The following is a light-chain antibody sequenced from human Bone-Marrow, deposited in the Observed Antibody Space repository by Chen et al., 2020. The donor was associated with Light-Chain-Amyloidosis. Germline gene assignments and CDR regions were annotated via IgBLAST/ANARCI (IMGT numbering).Light chain of an antibody. J-gene: IGKJ4*01. V-gene: IGKV3-20*01. CDR2: GAS. CDR1: QSITNS. Sequence: IVLRQSPGTLSLSPGERATLSCRASQSITNSLAWYQQKPGQAPRLLIYGASSRATGIPVRFSGSGSGTDFTLTINRLEPEDFAVYYCQRYGVFGGGTKVEIK. CDR3: QRYGV.